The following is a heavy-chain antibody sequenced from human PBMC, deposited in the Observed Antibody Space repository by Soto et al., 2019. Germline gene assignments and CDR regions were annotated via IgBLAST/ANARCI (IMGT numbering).Heavy chain of an antibody. CDR1: GFTFSSYV. Sequence: QVKLVESGGGVVQPGRSLRLSCAASGFTFSSYVMHWVRQAPGKGLEWVAVISYDGSNKYYADSVKGRFTISRDNSKNTLYLQMNSLRAEDTAVYYCARDGPSHYGSGSSHYYYGMDVWGQGTTVTVSS. CDR2: ISYDGSNK. D-gene: IGHD3-10*01. V-gene: IGHV3-30-3*01. CDR3: ARDGPSHYGSGSSHYYYGMDV. J-gene: IGHJ6*02.